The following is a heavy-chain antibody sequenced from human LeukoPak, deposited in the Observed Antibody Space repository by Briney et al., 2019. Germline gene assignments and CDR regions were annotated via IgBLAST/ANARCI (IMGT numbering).Heavy chain of an antibody. CDR3: ARDGTLSPTEHGRIAAAGTRSPPGAMFAAS. CDR2: ISAYNGNT. D-gene: IGHD6-13*01. Sequence: ASVKVSCKASGYTFTSYGISWVRQAPGQGLEWMGWISAYNGNTNYAQKLQGRVTMTTDTSTSTAYMELRSLRSDDTAVYYCARDGTLSPTEHGRIAAAGTRSPPGAMFAASWGQGTLVTVSS. CDR1: GYTFTSYG. J-gene: IGHJ4*02. V-gene: IGHV1-18*01.